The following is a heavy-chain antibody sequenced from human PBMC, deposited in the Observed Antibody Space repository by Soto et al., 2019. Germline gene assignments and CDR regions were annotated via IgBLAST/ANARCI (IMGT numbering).Heavy chain of an antibody. D-gene: IGHD3-9*01. J-gene: IGHJ4*02. V-gene: IGHV1-69*01. CDR1: GGTFSSYA. CDR3: ATEGYDSFNGPTD. Sequence: QVQLVQSGAEVKKPGSSVKVSCKASGGTFSSYAISWVRQAPGQGLEWMGGIIPIGGTANYAQKFQGRVTITEDESTSTAYMEMSSLRYEDSAVYYCATEGYDSFNGPTDWGQGTLVTVSS. CDR2: IIPIGGTA.